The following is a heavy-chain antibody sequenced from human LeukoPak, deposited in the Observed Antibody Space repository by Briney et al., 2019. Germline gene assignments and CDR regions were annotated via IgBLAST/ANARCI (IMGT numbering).Heavy chain of an antibody. D-gene: IGHD6-19*01. V-gene: IGHV3-30*04. J-gene: IGHJ4*02. Sequence: GGSLRLSCAASGFTLSSYVMHWVRQAPGTGLEWGAVISYDGINKYYANSPKSRFTISRDNSKNTLYLQMNSLRAEDTAVYYCARSEPGIAVADPFDYWGQETLVTVSS. CDR2: ISYDGINK. CDR3: ARSEPGIAVADPFDY. CDR1: GFTLSSYV.